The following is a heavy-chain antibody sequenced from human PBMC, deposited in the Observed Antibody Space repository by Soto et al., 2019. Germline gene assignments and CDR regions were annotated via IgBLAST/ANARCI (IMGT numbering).Heavy chain of an antibody. CDR3: ARGLGGGYYHLDY. J-gene: IGHJ4*02. CDR2: ITVNSGNT. D-gene: IGHD1-26*01. CDR1: GYAFTNYG. V-gene: IGHV1-18*01. Sequence: ASVKVSCKASGYAFTNYGISWVRQAPGQGLEWMGWITVNSGNTKYAQKIQGRVTMSTDTSTSTAYMELRSLRYDDTAVYFCARGLGGGYYHLDYWGQGTLVTVSS.